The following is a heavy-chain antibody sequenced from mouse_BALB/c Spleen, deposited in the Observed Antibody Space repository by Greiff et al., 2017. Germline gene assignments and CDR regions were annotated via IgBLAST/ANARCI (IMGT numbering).Heavy chain of an antibody. CDR2: ISSGGSYT. V-gene: IGHV5-9-4*01. J-gene: IGHJ1*01. Sequence: EVKLVESGGGLVKPGGSLKLSCAASGFTFSSYAMSWVRQSPEKRLEWVAEISSGGSYTYYPDTVTGRFTISRDNAKNTLYLEMSSLRSEDTAMYYCARNFPITTVVATDCDVWGAGTTVTVSS. CDR1: GFTFSSYA. CDR3: ARNFPITTVVATDCDV. D-gene: IGHD1-1*01.